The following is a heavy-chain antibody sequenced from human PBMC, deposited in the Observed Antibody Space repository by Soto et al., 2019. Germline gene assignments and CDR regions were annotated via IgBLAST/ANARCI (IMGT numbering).Heavy chain of an antibody. Sequence: KPSETLSLTCTVSGGSISKSSYYWVWIRQPPGKGLEWVGSMSYSGSTYYNPSLNSRVAISVDTSKNQLSLHVSSVTAADTAVSYCSRCAPEGFGPWGQRTLGTVAS. V-gene: IGHV4-39*01. CDR3: SRCAPEGFGP. CDR2: MSYSGST. CDR1: GGSISKSSYY. J-gene: IGHJ5*02.